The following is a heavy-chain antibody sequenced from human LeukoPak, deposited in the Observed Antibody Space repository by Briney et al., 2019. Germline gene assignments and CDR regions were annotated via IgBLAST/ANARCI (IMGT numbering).Heavy chain of an antibody. V-gene: IGHV4-4*07. D-gene: IGHD3-10*01. CDR2: IYTSGSS. J-gene: IGHJ3*02. CDR1: GGSISSYY. Sequence: SETLSLTCTVSGGSISSYYWSWIRQPAGKGLEWIGRIYTSGSSNYNPSFKSRVTMSVDTSKNQFSLTLSSVSAAGTAVYYCARDPGYYGSGTRGAFDIWGQGTMVTVSS. CDR3: ARDPGYYGSGTRGAFDI.